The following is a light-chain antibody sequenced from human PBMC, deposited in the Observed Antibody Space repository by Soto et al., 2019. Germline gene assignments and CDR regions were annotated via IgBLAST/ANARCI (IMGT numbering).Light chain of an antibody. CDR3: QQANSFPFT. CDR1: QDISNW. J-gene: IGKJ3*01. V-gene: IGKV1-12*01. CDR2: AAS. Sequence: DLQMTQSPSSVSASVGDRVTISCRASQDISNWLAWYQQRPGKAPKLLVYAASSLQREVPPRFSGSGTGTEFTFTISSLQAEDFATYYCQQANSFPFTFGPGTKVDI.